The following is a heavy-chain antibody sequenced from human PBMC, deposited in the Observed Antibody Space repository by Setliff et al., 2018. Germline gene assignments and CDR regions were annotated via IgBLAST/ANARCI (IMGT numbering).Heavy chain of an antibody. CDR3: ARGRDGYNANAYEI. D-gene: IGHD5-12*01. J-gene: IGHJ3*02. CDR1: GYSFTSHY. V-gene: IGHV1-46*01. CDR2: IIPVIDTT. Sequence: ASVKVSCKTSGYSFTSHYMHWVRQAPGQGLEWMGRIIPVIDTTDYAENFQGRVTFTADESTKTAYMDLRSLRSEDTAIYYCARGRDGYNANAYEIWGQGTMVTVSS.